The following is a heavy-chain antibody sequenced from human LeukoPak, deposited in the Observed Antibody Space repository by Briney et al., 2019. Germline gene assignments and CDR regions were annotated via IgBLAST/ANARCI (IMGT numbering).Heavy chain of an antibody. CDR2: IIPILGIA. J-gene: IGHJ4*02. V-gene: IGHV1-69*04. CDR1: GGTFSSYA. CDR3: ARDALIVAAGRGDY. D-gene: IGHD6-13*01. Sequence: SVRVSCKASGGTFSSYAISWVRQAPGQGLEWVGRIIPILGIANYAQKFQGRVTITAGKSTSTAYMELSSLRSEDTAVYYCARDALIVAAGRGDYWGQGTLVTVSS.